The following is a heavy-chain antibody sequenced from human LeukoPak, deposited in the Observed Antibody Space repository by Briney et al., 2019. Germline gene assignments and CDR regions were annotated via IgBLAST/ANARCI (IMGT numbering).Heavy chain of an antibody. CDR3: ARVISSSWRTKNNWFDP. Sequence: ASVKVSCKASGYTFTSYGISWVRQAPGQGLEWMGWISAYNGNTNYAQKLQGRVTMTTDTSTSTAYMELRSLRSDDTAVYYCARVISSSWRTKNNWFDPWAREPWSPSPQ. V-gene: IGHV1-18*01. CDR1: GYTFTSYG. CDR2: ISAYNGNT. J-gene: IGHJ5*02. D-gene: IGHD6-13*01.